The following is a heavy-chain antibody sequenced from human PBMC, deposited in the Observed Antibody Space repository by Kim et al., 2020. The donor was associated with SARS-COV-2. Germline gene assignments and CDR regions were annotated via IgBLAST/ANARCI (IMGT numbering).Heavy chain of an antibody. D-gene: IGHD2-15*01. J-gene: IGHJ6*02. V-gene: IGHV3-21*01. CDR3: ASAPEYCSGGSCYYQQNYYGMDV. CDR2: ISSSSSYI. CDR1: GFTFSSYS. Sequence: GGSLRLSCAASGFTFSSYSMNWVRQAPGKGLEWVSSISSSSSYIYYADSVKGRFTISRDNAKNSLYLQMNSLRAEDTAVYYCASAPEYCSGGSCYYQQNYYGMDVWGQGTTVTVSS.